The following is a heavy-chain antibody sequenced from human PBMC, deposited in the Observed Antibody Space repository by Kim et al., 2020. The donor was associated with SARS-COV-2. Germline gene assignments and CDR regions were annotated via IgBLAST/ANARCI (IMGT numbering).Heavy chain of an antibody. CDR2: ISYDGSNK. J-gene: IGHJ3*02. D-gene: IGHD2-2*01. CDR3: ARAYCSSTSCYPAFDI. V-gene: IGHV3-30-3*01. CDR1: GFTFSSYA. Sequence: GGSLRLSCAASGFTFSSYAMHWVRQAPGKGLEWVAVISYDGSNKYYADSVKGRFTISRDNSKNTLYLQMNSLRAEDTAVYYCARAYCSSTSCYPAFDIWGQGTMVTVSS.